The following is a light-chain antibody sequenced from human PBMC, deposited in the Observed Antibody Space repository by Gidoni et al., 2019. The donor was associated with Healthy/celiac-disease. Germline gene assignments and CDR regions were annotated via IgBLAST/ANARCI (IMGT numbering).Light chain of an antibody. CDR1: QSVSSY. CDR3: QQRSNWPKLT. Sequence: IVLTQSPATLSLSPGERATLSYRASQSVSSYLAWYQQKPGQAPRLLIYDASNRATGIPARFSGSGSGTDFTLTISSLEPEDFAVYYCQQRSNWPKLTFGGGTKVEIK. V-gene: IGKV3-11*01. J-gene: IGKJ4*01. CDR2: DAS.